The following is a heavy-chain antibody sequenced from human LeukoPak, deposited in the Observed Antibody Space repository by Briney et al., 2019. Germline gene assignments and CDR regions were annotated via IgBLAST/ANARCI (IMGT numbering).Heavy chain of an antibody. CDR3: ARQGLYYYGSRSYSLTGNWFDP. CDR1: GYSFTSYW. J-gene: IGHJ5*02. Sequence: GESLKISGKGSGYSFTSYWISWVRQMPGKGLEWMGRIDPSDSYTNYSPSFQGHVTISADKSISTAYLQWSSLKASDTAMYYCARQGLYYYGSRSYSLTGNWFDPWGQGTLVTVSS. CDR2: IDPSDSYT. V-gene: IGHV5-10-1*01. D-gene: IGHD3-10*01.